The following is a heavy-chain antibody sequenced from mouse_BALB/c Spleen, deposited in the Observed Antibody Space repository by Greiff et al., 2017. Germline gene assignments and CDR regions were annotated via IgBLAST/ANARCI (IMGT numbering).Heavy chain of an antibody. J-gene: IGHJ4*01. V-gene: IGHV3-6*02. D-gene: IGHD1-1*01. CDR3: ARHYGRDAMDY. Sequence: EVKLMESGPGLVKPSQSLSLTCSVTGYSITSGYYWNWIRQFPGNKLEWMGYISYDGSNNYNPSLKNRISITRDTSKNQFFLKLNSVTTEDTATYYCARHYGRDAMDYWGQGTSVTVSS. CDR1: GYSITSGYY. CDR2: ISYDGSN.